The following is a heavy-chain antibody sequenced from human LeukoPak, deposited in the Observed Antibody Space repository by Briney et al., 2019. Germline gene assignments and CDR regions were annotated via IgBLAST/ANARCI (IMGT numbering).Heavy chain of an antibody. CDR3: VRGGVDY. D-gene: IGHD3-16*01. CDR2: ISSDGRGT. J-gene: IGHJ4*02. CDR1: GYTFSNYW. V-gene: IGHV3-74*01. Sequence: GGSLRLSCVASGYTFSNYWIHWVRQAPGKGLVWVSRISSDGRGTDYADSVKGRFTVSRDNAKNTLYLQMSSLRAEDTAVYYCVRGGVDYWGQGTLVTVYS.